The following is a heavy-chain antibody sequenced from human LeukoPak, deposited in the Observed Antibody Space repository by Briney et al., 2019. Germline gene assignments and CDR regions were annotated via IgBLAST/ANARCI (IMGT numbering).Heavy chain of an antibody. J-gene: IGHJ4*02. Sequence: GGSLRLPCAASGFTFRSYAMSWVRQAPGKGLEWVSVIYSGGSTYYADSVKGRFTISRDNSKNTLYLQMNSLRAEDTAVYYCARDPLGYSYGHPFDYWGQGTLVTVSS. CDR2: IYSGGST. D-gene: IGHD5-18*01. CDR1: GFTFRSYA. CDR3: ARDPLGYSYGHPFDY. V-gene: IGHV3-66*01.